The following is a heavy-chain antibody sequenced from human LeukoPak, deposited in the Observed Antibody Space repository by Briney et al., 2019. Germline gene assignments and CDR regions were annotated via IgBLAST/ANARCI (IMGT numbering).Heavy chain of an antibody. V-gene: IGHV1-69*06. D-gene: IGHD3-22*01. CDR2: IIPIFGTA. CDR1: GGTFISYA. J-gene: IGHJ4*02. Sequence: GASVKVSCKASGGTFISYAISWVRQAPGQGLEWMGGIIPIFGTANYAQKFQGRVTITADKSTSTAYMELSSLRSEDTAVYYCARAVFYYYDSSGYYYVNPPDYWGQGTLVTVSS. CDR3: ARAVFYYYDSSGYYYVNPPDY.